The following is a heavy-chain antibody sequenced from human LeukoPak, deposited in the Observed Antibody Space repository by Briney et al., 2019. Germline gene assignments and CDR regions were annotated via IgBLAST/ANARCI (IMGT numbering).Heavy chain of an antibody. J-gene: IGHJ4*02. V-gene: IGHV4-38-2*01. CDR1: GYSIRSAYY. CDR2: IYHSGST. Sequence: SETLSLTCAVSGYSIRSAYYWGWIRQPPGKGLEWIGNIYHSGSTTYNPSLKSRVTISIHTSKNQFSLKMSTVTAADTAVYYCASKSGYDLGFDYWGQGTLVTVSP. CDR3: ASKSGYDLGFDY. D-gene: IGHD5-12*01.